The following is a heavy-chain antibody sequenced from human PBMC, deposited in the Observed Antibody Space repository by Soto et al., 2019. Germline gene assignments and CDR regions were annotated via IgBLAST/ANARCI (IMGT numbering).Heavy chain of an antibody. J-gene: IGHJ4*02. CDR1: GGSISSYY. CDR3: ARKRFSSPSYFAY. V-gene: IGHV4-59*01. D-gene: IGHD6-6*01. CDR2: IYYSGST. Sequence: SETLSLTCTVSGGSISSYYWSWIRQPPGKGLEWIGYIYYSGSTNYNPSLKSRVTISVDTSKNQFSLKLSSVTAADTAVYYCARKRFSSPSYFAYGGQGPLVTAPQ.